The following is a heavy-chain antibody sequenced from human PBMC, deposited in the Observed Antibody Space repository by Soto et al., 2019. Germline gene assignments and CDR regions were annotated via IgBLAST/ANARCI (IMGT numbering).Heavy chain of an antibody. V-gene: IGHV4-39*01. CDR1: GGSITSGNYY. D-gene: IGHD3-10*01. CDR2: LYSEASTPHNLWRT. CDR3: ARYPTTYLYGSGNLRH. J-gene: IGHJ1*01. Sequence: QLQLQESGPGLVKPSETLSLTGNVSGGSITSGNYYWGWIRQPPGKGLEWIGCLYSEASTPHNLWRTYDNTSLKGRVTMSVDTSKDQFSQNLNSVTAADTAVYKCARYPTTYLYGSGNLRHWGQCTLVTVSS.